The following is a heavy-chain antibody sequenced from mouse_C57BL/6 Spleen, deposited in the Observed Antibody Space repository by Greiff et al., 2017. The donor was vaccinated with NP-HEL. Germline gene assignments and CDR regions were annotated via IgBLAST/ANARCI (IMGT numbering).Heavy chain of an antibody. V-gene: IGHV3-1*01. CDR1: GYSITSGYD. Sequence: EVKLQESGPGMVKPSQSLSLTCTVTGYSITSGYDWHWIRHFPGNKLEWMGYISYSGSTNYNPSLKSRISITHDTSKNHFFLKLNSVTTEDTATYYCAREDTYYGSSYGYFDVWGTGTTVTVSS. CDR2: ISYSGST. D-gene: IGHD1-1*01. J-gene: IGHJ1*03. CDR3: AREDTYYGSSYGYFDV.